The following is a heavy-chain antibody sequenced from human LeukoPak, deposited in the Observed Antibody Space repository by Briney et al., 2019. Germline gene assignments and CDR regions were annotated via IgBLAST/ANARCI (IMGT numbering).Heavy chain of an antibody. V-gene: IGHV1-69*05. CDR3: ARGYYYDSSGYSL. CDR2: IIPIFGTA. CDR1: GYTFTSYG. J-gene: IGHJ4*02. Sequence: SVKVSCKASGYTFTSYGISWVRQAPGQGLEWMGGIIPIFGTASYAQKFQGRVTITTDESTSTAYMELSSLRSEDTAVYYCARGYYYDSSGYSLWGQGTLVTVSS. D-gene: IGHD3-22*01.